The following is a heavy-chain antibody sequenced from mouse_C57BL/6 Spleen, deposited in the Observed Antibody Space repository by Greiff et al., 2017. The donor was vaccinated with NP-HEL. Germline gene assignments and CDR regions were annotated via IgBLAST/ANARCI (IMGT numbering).Heavy chain of an antibody. CDR3: ARGLDWYVEG. V-gene: IGHV1-69*01. CDR1: GYTFTSYW. CDR2: IDPSDSYN. J-gene: IGHJ1*03. Sequence: QVQLQQPGAELVMPGASVKLSCKASGYTFTSYWMHWVKQRPGQGLEWIGEIDPSDSYNNYNQKFKGKATLTVAQSSSPAFLPLISLTSSDSAVYYGARGLDWYVEGWGTGTTVTVSS.